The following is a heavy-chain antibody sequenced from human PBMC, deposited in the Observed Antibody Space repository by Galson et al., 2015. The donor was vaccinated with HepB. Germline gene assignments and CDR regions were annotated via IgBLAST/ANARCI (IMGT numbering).Heavy chain of an antibody. J-gene: IGHJ4*02. CDR1: GGTFSSYA. V-gene: IGHV1-69*13. CDR3: ARAPLSDDSSGYYYESFDY. CDR2: IIPIFGTA. Sequence: SVKVSCKASGGTFSSYAISWVRQAPGQGLEWMGGIIPIFGTANYAQKFQGRVTITADESTSTAYMELSSLRSEDTAVYYCARAPLSDDSSGYYYESFDYWGQGTLVTVSS. D-gene: IGHD3-22*01.